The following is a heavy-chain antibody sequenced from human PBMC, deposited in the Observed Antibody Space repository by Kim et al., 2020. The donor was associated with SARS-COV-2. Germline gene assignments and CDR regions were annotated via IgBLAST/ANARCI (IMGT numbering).Heavy chain of an antibody. V-gene: IGHV3-30*02. D-gene: IGHD6-19*01. CDR3: AKVGGSGWYWSFFDY. J-gene: IGHJ4*02. Sequence: SVKRRFTISRDNAKNTLYLQMNSLRTEDTAVYYCAKVGGSGWYWSFFDYWGQGTLVTVSS.